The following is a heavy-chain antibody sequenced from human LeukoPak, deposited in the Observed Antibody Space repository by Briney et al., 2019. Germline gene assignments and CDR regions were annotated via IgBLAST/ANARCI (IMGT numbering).Heavy chain of an antibody. J-gene: IGHJ3*02. CDR3: ARAKGSGWYSAFDI. D-gene: IGHD6-19*01. CDR1: GFTFSNSA. V-gene: IGHV3-7*03. CDR2: IKEDGNEK. Sequence: GGSLRLSCAVSGFTFSNSAMHWVRQAPGKGLQRVANIKEDGNEKYYADSLKGRFTISRDNAKNSLSLQMNSLRADDTALYYCARAKGSGWYSAFDIWGQGTMVTVSS.